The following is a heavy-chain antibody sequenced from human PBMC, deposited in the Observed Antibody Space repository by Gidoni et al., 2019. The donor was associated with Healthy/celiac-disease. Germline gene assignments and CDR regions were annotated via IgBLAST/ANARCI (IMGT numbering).Heavy chain of an antibody. J-gene: IGHJ5*02. V-gene: IGHV1-8*01. CDR3: ARAVGPAQTYNWFDP. D-gene: IGHD1-26*01. CDR1: GYTFTSYD. Sequence: QVQLVQSGAEVKKPGASVKVSGKASGYTFTSYDIHWVRRATGQGLEWMGWMNPNSGNTGYAQKFQGRVTMTRNTSISTAYMELSSLRSEDTAVYYCARAVGPAQTYNWFDPWGQGTLVTVSS. CDR2: MNPNSGNT.